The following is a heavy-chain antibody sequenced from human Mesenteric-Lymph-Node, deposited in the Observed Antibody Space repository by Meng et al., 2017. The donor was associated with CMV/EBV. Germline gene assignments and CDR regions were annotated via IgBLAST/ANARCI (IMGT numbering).Heavy chain of an antibody. J-gene: IGHJ4*02. CDR3: ARGRVEFLEWLSDYYFDY. Sequence: SETLSLTCAVYGGSFSGYSWSWIRQPPGKGLEWIGEINHSGSTTYNPSLKSRVIISVDTSKNQFSLEVSSVTAADTAMYYCARGRVEFLEWLSDYYFDYWGQGTLVTVSS. V-gene: IGHV4-34*01. CDR2: INHSGST. D-gene: IGHD3-3*01. CDR1: GGSFSGYS.